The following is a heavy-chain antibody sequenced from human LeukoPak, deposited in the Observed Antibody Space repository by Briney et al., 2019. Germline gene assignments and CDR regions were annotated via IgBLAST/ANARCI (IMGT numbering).Heavy chain of an antibody. J-gene: IGHJ4*02. Sequence: GGSLRRSCTASGFTFGDYAMTWVRQAPGKGLEWLGFIRTKAHGGTTEYAASVKGRFTFSRDDSKSIAYLQMNSLKTEDTAVYYCTRGDWNDDNWGQGTLVTVSS. CDR2: IRTKAHGGTT. V-gene: IGHV3-49*04. CDR1: GFTFGDYA. CDR3: TRGDWNDDN. D-gene: IGHD1-1*01.